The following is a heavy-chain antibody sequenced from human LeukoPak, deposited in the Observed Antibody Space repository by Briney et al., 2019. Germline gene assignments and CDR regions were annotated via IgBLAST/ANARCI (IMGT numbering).Heavy chain of an antibody. CDR2: ISWNSGSI. CDR1: GFAFDDYA. CDR3: ARAGVYNWNDVDGYYFDY. D-gene: IGHD1-20*01. J-gene: IGHJ4*02. Sequence: GRSLRLSCAASGFAFDDYAMHWVRQAPGKGLEWVSGISWNSGSIGYADSVKGRFTISRDNAKNSLYLQMNSLRAEDTALYYCARAGVYNWNDVDGYYFDYWGQGTLVTVSS. V-gene: IGHV3-9*01.